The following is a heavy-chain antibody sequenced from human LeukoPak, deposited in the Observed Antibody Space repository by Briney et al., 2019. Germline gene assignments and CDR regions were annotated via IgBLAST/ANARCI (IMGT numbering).Heavy chain of an antibody. V-gene: IGHV4-61*01. CDR3: ARVSSSSWYQEDAFDI. D-gene: IGHD6-13*01. CDR2: IYYSGST. CDR1: GGSVSSGSYY. Sequence: SSETLSLTCTVSGGSVSSGSYYWSWIRQPPGKGLEWIGYIYYSGSTNYNPSLKSRVTISVDTSKNQFSLKLSSVTAADTAVYYCARVSSSSWYQEDAFDIWGQGTMVTVSS. J-gene: IGHJ3*02.